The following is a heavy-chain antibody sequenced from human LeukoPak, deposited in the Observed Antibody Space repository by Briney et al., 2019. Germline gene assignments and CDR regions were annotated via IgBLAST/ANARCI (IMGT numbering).Heavy chain of an antibody. Sequence: SETLSLTCTVSGGSISSYNWNWIRQAPGKGLEWIGYIHYSGSTKSNPSLKGRVTMSVDTSKNQFSLKLHSVTAADTAVYYCARQSGAAAGYFDYWGQGALLTVSS. CDR3: ARQSGAAAGYFDY. CDR2: IHYSGST. J-gene: IGHJ4*02. V-gene: IGHV4-59*08. CDR1: GGSISSYN. D-gene: IGHD6-13*01.